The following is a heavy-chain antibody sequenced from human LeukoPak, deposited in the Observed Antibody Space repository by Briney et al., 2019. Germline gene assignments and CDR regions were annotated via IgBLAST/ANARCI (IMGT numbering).Heavy chain of an antibody. CDR3: ARDRLLGQQLVPSFDY. Sequence: ASVKVSCKASGYTFTSYGISWVRQAPGQGLEWMGWISTYNGNTDYAQKVQGRVTMTTDTSTSTAYMELRYLRSDDTAVYYCARDRLLGQQLVPSFDYWGQGTLVTVSS. CDR2: ISTYNGNT. V-gene: IGHV1-18*01. D-gene: IGHD6-13*01. CDR1: GYTFTSYG. J-gene: IGHJ4*02.